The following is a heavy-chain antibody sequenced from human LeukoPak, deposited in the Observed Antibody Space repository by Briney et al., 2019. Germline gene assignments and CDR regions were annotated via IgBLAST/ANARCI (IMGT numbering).Heavy chain of an antibody. Sequence: GRSLRLSCAASGFTFSSYGMHWVRQAPGKGLEWVAVVSYDGSKEYYADSVKGRFTISRDNSKNTLYLQMNSLRVEDTAVYYCLVWKHVFDRWGQGTLVTVSS. CDR2: VSYDGSKE. V-gene: IGHV3-30*03. D-gene: IGHD5/OR15-5a*01. CDR1: GFTFSSYG. CDR3: LVWKHVFDR. J-gene: IGHJ5*02.